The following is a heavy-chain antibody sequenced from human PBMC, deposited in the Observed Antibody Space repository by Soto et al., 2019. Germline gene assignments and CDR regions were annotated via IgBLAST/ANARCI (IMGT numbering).Heavy chain of an antibody. CDR1: GFAFSTFG. J-gene: IGHJ4*02. V-gene: IGHV3-30*18. Sequence: PGGSLRLSCAASGFAFSTFGIHWVRQAPGKGLEWVAVISHDGSNKNYADSVKGRFTISRDNSKDTLYLQMYSLRADDTAVYYCAKDVEKQQLDYHFDYWGQGTLVTVSS. D-gene: IGHD6-13*01. CDR2: ISHDGSNK. CDR3: AKDVEKQQLDYHFDY.